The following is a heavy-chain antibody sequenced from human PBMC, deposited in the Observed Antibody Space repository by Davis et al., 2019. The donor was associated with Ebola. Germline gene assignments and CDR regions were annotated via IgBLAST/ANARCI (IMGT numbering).Heavy chain of an antibody. V-gene: IGHV3-7*03. CDR3: ARAGY. CDR2: IREDGAEK. Sequence: PGGSLRLSCVVSGVTFTRRWMSWVRQAPGKGLEWVAGIREDGAEKYYVDSVKGRFTISTDNTKNSLYLDMSSLRADDTAVYYCARAGYWGQGTLVTVSS. CDR1: GVTFTRRW. J-gene: IGHJ4*02.